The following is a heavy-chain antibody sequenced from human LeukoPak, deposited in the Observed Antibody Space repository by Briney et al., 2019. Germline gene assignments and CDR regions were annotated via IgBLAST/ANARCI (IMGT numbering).Heavy chain of an antibody. Sequence: GGSLRLSCAASEFTFSNYSMNWVRQAPGKGLEWVSAISGSGGSTYYADSVKGRFTISRDNSKNTLYLQMNSLRAEDTAVYYCAKGALAYCGGDCYPRDAFDIWGQGTTVTVSS. D-gene: IGHD2-21*02. CDR2: ISGSGGST. CDR1: EFTFSNYS. CDR3: AKGALAYCGGDCYPRDAFDI. J-gene: IGHJ3*02. V-gene: IGHV3-23*01.